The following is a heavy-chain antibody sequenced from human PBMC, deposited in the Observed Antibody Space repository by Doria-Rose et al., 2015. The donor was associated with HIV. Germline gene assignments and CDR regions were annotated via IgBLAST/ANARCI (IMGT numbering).Heavy chain of an antibody. D-gene: IGHD5-18*01. CDR1: GYSFTSDW. J-gene: IGHJ4*02. CDR3: AGHREPDTSGVVFAALLDY. CDR2: IYPGDSDT. Sequence: VQLQESVAEVKTPWESLKISCKASGYSFTSDWIGWVRQMPGKGLEWMGIIYPGDSDTRYSPSFQGQVTISADNSISTAYLQWSSLKASDNAMYYCAGHREPDTSGVVFAALLDYCCTGTLFTVSS. V-gene: IGHV5-51*01.